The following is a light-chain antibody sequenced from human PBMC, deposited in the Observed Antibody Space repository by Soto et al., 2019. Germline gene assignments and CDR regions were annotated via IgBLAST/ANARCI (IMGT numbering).Light chain of an antibody. Sequence: SYELTQPLSVSVALGQTARITCGGNNIGSKNVHWYQQKPGQAPVLVIYRDSNRPSGIPERFSGSNSGNTATLTISRAQAGDEADYYCQVWDSTVVFGGGTKLTAL. V-gene: IGLV3-9*01. J-gene: IGLJ2*01. CDR2: RDS. CDR1: NIGSKN. CDR3: QVWDSTVV.